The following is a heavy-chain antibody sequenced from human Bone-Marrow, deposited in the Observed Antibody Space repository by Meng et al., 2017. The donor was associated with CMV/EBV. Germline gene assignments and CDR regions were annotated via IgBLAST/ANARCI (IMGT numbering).Heavy chain of an antibody. J-gene: IGHJ6*02. Sequence: SCKASGVTFCSYAMHRVRQALGKGLEWVAVISYDGSNKYYADSVKGRFTISRDNSKNPLYLQMNNLRAVDTAVYYFASGGNDDYYGMDVWGQGTTVTVSS. CDR3: ASGGNDDYYGMDV. V-gene: IGHV3-30*04. CDR2: ISYDGSNK. D-gene: IGHD4-23*01. CDR1: GVTFCSYA.